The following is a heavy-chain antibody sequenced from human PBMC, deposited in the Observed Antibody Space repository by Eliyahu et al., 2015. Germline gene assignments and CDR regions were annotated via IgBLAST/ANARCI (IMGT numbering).Heavy chain of an antibody. V-gene: IGHV2-5*02. J-gene: IGHJ5*02. D-gene: IGHD3-3*01. CDR3: ARRSRCPSFWSEDLCHVGWFDP. Sequence: QITLKESGPTLVKPRQTLTLTCSFSGSSXTTSGVGVGWMRQPPGQAPEWLALIYWDDEKVYSPSLKNRLTITKDTSKNQVVLSVANVDPADTATYYCARRSRCPSFWSEDLCHVGWFDPWGRGTLVTVSS. CDR1: GSSXTTSGVG. CDR2: IYWDDEK.